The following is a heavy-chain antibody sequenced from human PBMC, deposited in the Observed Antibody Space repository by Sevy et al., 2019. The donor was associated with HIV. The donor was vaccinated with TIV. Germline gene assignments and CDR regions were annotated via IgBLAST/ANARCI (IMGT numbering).Heavy chain of an antibody. CDR1: GFTFGDYA. J-gene: IGHJ6*02. V-gene: IGHV3-49*03. CDR3: IRDRGITMVRGVNYYGMDV. D-gene: IGHD3-10*01. Sequence: GGSLRLSCTTSGFTFGDYAMSWFRQAPGKGLEWVGFIRSKAYGGTTEYAASVKGRFTISRDDSKSIAYLQMNSLKTEDTAGYYCIRDRGITMVRGVNYYGMDVWGQGTTVTVSS. CDR2: IRSKAYGGTT.